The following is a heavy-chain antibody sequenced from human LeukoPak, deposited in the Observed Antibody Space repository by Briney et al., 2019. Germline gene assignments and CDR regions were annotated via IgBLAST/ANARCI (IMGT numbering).Heavy chain of an antibody. J-gene: IGHJ4*02. CDR3: ARDLLPDY. CDR1: GFTFSSYA. V-gene: IGHV3-30-3*01. CDR2: ISYDGSNK. Sequence: PGGPLRLSCAASGFTFSSYAMHWVRQAPGKGLEWVAVISYDGSNKYYADSVKGRFTISRDNSKNTLYLQMNSLRAEDTAVYYCARDLLPDYWGQGTLVTVSS.